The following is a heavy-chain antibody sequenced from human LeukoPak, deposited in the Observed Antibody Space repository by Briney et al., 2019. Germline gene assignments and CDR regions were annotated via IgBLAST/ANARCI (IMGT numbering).Heavy chain of an antibody. J-gene: IGHJ4*02. CDR1: GFTFSSYW. CDR2: IKQEGSER. Sequence: GGSLRLSCAASGFTFSSYWMSWVRQAPGKGLEWVANIKQEGSERYYVDSVKGRFTISRDNAKNSLYLQTNSLRAIDTAVYYCARGPRRGNGFSYWGLGTLVTVSS. CDR3: ARGPRRGNGFSY. V-gene: IGHV3-7*04. D-gene: IGHD4-23*01.